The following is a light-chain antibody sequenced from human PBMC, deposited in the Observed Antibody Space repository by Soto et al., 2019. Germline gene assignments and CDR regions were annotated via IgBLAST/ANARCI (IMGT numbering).Light chain of an antibody. Sequence: DIQMTQSPSTLSASVGDRVTITCRASQSISTWLAWYQQKPGKAPKLLIYKATYLESGVPSRFSGSGSGTEFTLTISSLQPDEFATYYCQQYNSSPGTFGQGTKVEIK. CDR3: QQYNSSPGT. V-gene: IGKV1-5*03. CDR1: QSISTW. CDR2: KAT. J-gene: IGKJ1*01.